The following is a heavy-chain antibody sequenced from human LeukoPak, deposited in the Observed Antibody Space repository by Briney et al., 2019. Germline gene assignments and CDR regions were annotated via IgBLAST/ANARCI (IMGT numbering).Heavy chain of an antibody. V-gene: IGHV4-39*07. J-gene: IGHJ4*02. CDR3: ARVTWRGSGSYYTRYYFDY. D-gene: IGHD3-10*01. Sequence: SETLSLTCTVSGGSISSSSYYWGWIRQPPGKGLECIGSIYYSGSTYYNPSLKSRVTISVDTSKNQFSLKLSSVTAADTAVYYCARVTWRGSGSYYTRYYFDYWGQGTLVTVSS. CDR1: GGSISSSSYY. CDR2: IYYSGST.